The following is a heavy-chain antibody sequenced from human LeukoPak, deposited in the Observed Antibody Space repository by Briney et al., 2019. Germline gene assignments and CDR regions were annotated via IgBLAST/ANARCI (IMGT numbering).Heavy chain of an antibody. CDR3: ARTMVAGSNSGFDY. CDR2: INPNSGAT. J-gene: IGHJ4*02. Sequence: ASVKVSCKASGYTFTGYYMHWVRQAPGQGLEWMGWINPNSGATNYAQKFQGRVTMTRDTSITTAYMELSRLRSDDTAVYYCARTMVAGSNSGFDYWGQGTLVTVSS. CDR1: GYTFTGYY. D-gene: IGHD6-19*01. V-gene: IGHV1-2*02.